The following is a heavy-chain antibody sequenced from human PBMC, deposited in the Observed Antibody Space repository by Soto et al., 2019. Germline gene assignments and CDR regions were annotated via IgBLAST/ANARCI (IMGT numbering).Heavy chain of an antibody. CDR1: GFTFSSYD. J-gene: IGHJ4*02. CDR2: IGTAGDT. V-gene: IGHV3-13*01. Sequence: GGSLRLSCAASGFTFSSYDMHWVRQATGKGLEWVSAIGTAGDTYYPGSVKGRFTISRENAKNSLYLQMNSLRAGDTAVYYCAKARARLTRFDYCGQGTMVTVSS. D-gene: IGHD6-25*01. CDR3: AKARARLTRFDY.